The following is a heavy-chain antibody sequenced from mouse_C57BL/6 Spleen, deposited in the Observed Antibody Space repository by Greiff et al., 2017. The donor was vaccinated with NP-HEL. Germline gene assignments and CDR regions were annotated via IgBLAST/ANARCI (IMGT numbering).Heavy chain of an antibody. J-gene: IGHJ4*01. CDR2: IDPSDSET. CDR3: ARSGDGPRYYYAMDY. D-gene: IGHD2-3*01. CDR1: GYTFTSYW. Sequence: QVQLQQPGAELVRPGSSVKLSCKASGYTFTSYWMHWVKQRPIQGLEWIGNIDPSDSETHYNQKFKDKATLTVDKSSSTAYMQLSSLTSEDSAVYYCARSGDGPRYYYAMDYWGQGTSVTVSS. V-gene: IGHV1-52*01.